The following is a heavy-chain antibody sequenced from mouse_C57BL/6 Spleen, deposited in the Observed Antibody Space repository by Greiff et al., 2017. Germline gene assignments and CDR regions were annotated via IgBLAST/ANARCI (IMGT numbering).Heavy chain of an antibody. CDR3: AVYYYGSSHWYFDV. CDR2: IDPSDSET. J-gene: IGHJ1*03. V-gene: IGHV1-52*01. CDR1: GYTFTSYW. Sequence: VQLQQPGAELVRPGSSVKLSCKASGYTFTSYWMHWVKQRPIHGLEWIGNIDPSDSETHYNQKFKDKATLTVDKSSSTAYMQLSSLTSEDSAVYYGAVYYYGSSHWYFDVWGTGTTVTVSS. D-gene: IGHD1-1*01.